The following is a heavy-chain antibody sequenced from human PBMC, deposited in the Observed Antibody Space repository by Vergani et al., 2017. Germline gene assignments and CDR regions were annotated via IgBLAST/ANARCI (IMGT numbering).Heavy chain of an antibody. CDR1: GGSISSSSYY. Sequence: QLQLQESGPGLVKPSETLSLTCTVSGGSISSSSYYWGWIRQPPGKGLEWIGSIYYSGSTYYNPSLKSRVTISVDTSKNQFSLKLSSVTAADTAVYYCARGTSRIPYYYYYGMDVWGQGTTVTVSS. V-gene: IGHV4-39*01. CDR3: ARGTSRIPYYYYYGMDV. J-gene: IGHJ6*02. CDR2: IYYSGST. D-gene: IGHD1-1*01.